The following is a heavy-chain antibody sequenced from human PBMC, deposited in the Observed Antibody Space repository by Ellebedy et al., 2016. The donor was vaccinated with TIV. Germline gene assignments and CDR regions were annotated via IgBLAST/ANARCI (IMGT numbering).Heavy chain of an antibody. V-gene: IGHV1-8*02. J-gene: IGHJ4*02. D-gene: IGHD3-16*01. CDR3: ARARGPFDY. Sequence: ASVKVSXXASGYTFTGYYMHWVRQAPGQGLEWMGWINPNSGNTGYAQKFQGRVTMTRNTSISTAYMELSSLRSEDTAVYYCARARGPFDYWGQGTLVTVSS. CDR2: INPNSGNT. CDR1: GYTFTGYY.